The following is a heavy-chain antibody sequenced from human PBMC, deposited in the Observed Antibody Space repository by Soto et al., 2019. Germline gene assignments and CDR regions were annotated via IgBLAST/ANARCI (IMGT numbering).Heavy chain of an antibody. Sequence: QLQLQESGPGLVKPSETLSLTCTVSGDSVTISDYYWGWIRQPPGKGLEWIGSIHYSGSTYYNPSPKSRVTISGDTSMKQFSLKLTSVTAADAAVYYCAAHDSGGYYAEYWGQGTLVTVSA. J-gene: IGHJ4*02. CDR2: IHYSGST. CDR3: AAHDSGGYYAEY. D-gene: IGHD3-22*01. CDR1: GDSVTISDYY. V-gene: IGHV4-39*01.